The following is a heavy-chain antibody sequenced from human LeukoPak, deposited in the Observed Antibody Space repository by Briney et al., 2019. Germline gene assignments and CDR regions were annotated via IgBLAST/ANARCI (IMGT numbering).Heavy chain of an antibody. CDR3: ARDSYMVRGVIITPPFDY. Sequence: TGGSLRLSCAASGFTFSGSAFHWFRKAPGRGLEWVAFIRYDGGDTYYAGSVKGRFTISRDNTKNPLYLQMNSLRAEDTAVYYCARDSYMVRGVIITPPFDYWGQGTLVTVSS. J-gene: IGHJ4*02. CDR1: GFTFSGSA. V-gene: IGHV3-30*02. D-gene: IGHD3-10*01. CDR2: IRYDGGDT.